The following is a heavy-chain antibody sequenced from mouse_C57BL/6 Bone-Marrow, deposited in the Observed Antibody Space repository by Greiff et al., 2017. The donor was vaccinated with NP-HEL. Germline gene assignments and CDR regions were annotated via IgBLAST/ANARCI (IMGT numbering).Heavy chain of an antibody. Sequence: DVMLVESGGGLVKPGGSLKLSCAASGFTFSSYAMSWVRQTPEKRLEWVATISDGGSYTYYPDNVKGRFTISRDNAKNNLYLQMSHLKSEDTAMYYCAREGDSKDYWGQGTTLTVSS. CDR3: AREGDSKDY. CDR2: ISDGGSYT. CDR1: GFTFSSYA. V-gene: IGHV5-4*01. J-gene: IGHJ2*01. D-gene: IGHD3-3*01.